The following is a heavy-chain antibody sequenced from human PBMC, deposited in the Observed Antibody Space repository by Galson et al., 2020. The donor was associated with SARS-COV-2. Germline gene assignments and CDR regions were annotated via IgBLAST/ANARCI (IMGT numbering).Heavy chain of an antibody. V-gene: IGHV3-7*01. J-gene: IGHJ4*02. D-gene: IGHD1-26*01. CDR3: ARDLGYSASDWGYFDY. Sequence: TGGSLRLSCAASGFIFSSYWMSWVRQAPGKGLEWVDNIKQDGSEKYYVDSVKGRFTISRDNAKNPLYLQMDSLRAEDTAVYYCARDLGYSASDWGYFDYWGQGTLVTVSS. CDR2: IKQDGSEK. CDR1: GFIFSSYW.